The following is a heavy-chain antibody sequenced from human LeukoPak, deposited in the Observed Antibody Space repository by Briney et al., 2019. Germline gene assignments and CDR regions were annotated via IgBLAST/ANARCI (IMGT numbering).Heavy chain of an antibody. CDR2: IKQDGSEK. CDR1: GFTFSSYW. Sequence: GGSLRLSCAASGFTFSSYWMSWVRQAPGKGLEWVANIKQDGSEKYYVDSVKGRFTISRDNAKNTLYLQMNSLRAEDTAVYYCARGSRDYDYVWGSYRSLDYWGQGTLVTVSS. D-gene: IGHD3-16*02. J-gene: IGHJ4*02. V-gene: IGHV3-7*01. CDR3: ARGSRDYDYVWGSYRSLDY.